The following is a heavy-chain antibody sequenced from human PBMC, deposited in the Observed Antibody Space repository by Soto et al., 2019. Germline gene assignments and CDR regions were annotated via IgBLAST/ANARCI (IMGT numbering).Heavy chain of an antibody. CDR3: ARAHAPTLPFDS. Sequence: SETLSLTCTVSGGSIRNVYWSWIRQAPGKGLEWIGFIFHSGNAKYNPSLKSRVTITVDTSKNQFSLSLDSVTAADTAVYFCARAHAPTLPFDSWGQGTLVTVSS. CDR2: IFHSGNA. J-gene: IGHJ4*01. CDR1: GGSIRNVY. V-gene: IGHV4-59*01. D-gene: IGHD2-15*01.